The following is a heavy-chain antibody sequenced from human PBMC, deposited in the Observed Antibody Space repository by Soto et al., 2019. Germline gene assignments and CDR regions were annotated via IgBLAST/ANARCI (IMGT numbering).Heavy chain of an antibody. CDR1: GFTFSNAW. D-gene: IGHD7-27*01. CDR2: IKSKTDGGTT. V-gene: IGHV3-15*01. CDR3: TTALNWGSPFDY. Sequence: GGSLRLSCAASGFTFSNAWMSWVRQAPGKGLEWVGRIKSKTDGGTTDYAAPVKGRFTISRDDSKNTLYLQMNSLKTEDTAVDYCTTALNWGSPFDYWGQGTLVTVSS. J-gene: IGHJ4*02.